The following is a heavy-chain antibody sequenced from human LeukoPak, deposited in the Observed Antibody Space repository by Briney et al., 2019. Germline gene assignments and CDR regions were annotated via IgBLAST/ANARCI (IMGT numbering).Heavy chain of an antibody. D-gene: IGHD3-10*01. CDR3: ASIRGPVRSSPLDP. CDR2: INHSGST. Sequence: SETLSLTCAVYGGSFSGYYWSWIRQPTGKGLEWIGEINHSGSTNYNPSLKSRVTISVDTSKNQFSLKLSSVTAADTAVYYCASIRGPVRSSPLDPWGQGTLVTVSS. V-gene: IGHV4-34*01. J-gene: IGHJ5*02. CDR1: GGSFSGYY.